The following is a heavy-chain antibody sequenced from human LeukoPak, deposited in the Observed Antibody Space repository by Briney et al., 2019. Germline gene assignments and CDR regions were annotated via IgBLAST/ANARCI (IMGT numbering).Heavy chain of an antibody. CDR2: IYYSGST. CDR1: GGSISSSSYY. V-gene: IGHV4-39*01. Sequence: SETLSLTCTVSGGSISSSSYYWGWIRQPPGKGLEWIGSIYYSGSTYYNPSLKSRVTISVDTSKNQFSLKLSSVTAADTAVYYYARQLAAAGDAFDIWGQGTMVTVSS. D-gene: IGHD6-13*01. CDR3: ARQLAAAGDAFDI. J-gene: IGHJ3*02.